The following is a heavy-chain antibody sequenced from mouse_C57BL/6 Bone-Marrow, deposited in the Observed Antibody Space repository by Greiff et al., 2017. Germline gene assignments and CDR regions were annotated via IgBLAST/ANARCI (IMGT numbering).Heavy chain of an antibody. V-gene: IGHV3-6*01. J-gene: IGHJ4*01. CDR1: GYSITSGYY. D-gene: IGHD1-1*01. Sequence: ESGPGLVKPSQSLSLTCSVTGYSITSGYYWNWIRQFPGNKLEWMGYISYDGSNNYNPSLKNRIPITRDTSKNQFFLKLNSVTTEDTATYYCAREGYGSSYGYAMDYWGQGTSVTVSS. CDR3: AREGYGSSYGYAMDY. CDR2: ISYDGSN.